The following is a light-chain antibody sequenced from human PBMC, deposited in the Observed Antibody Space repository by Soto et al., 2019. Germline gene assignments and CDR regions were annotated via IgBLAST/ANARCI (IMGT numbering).Light chain of an antibody. Sequence: QSVLTQPPSVSGAPGQRVTISCTGSSSNIGAGYDVHWYQQLPGTAPKLLIYGNSNRPSGVPDRFSGSKSGTSASLAITGLQAEDEAAYYCQSYESSLSGVVFGGGTKVTVL. CDR2: GNS. CDR1: SSNIGAGYD. J-gene: IGLJ2*01. CDR3: QSYESSLSGVV. V-gene: IGLV1-40*01.